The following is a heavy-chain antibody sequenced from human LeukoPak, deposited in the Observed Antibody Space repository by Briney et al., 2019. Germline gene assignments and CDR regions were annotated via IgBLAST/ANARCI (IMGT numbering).Heavy chain of an antibody. V-gene: IGHV4-59*08. CDR1: GASISSYY. J-gene: IGHJ4*02. CDR2: IYNSGST. D-gene: IGHD5-24*01. CDR3: ARGARAGYNLEPFDN. Sequence: KPSETLSLTCSVSGASISSYYWTWIRQPPGKGLEWIGYIYNSGSTKYNPSLKSRVTISVDTSKNQISLKLSSVTAADTAVYYCARGARAGYNLEPFDNWGQGTLVAVSS.